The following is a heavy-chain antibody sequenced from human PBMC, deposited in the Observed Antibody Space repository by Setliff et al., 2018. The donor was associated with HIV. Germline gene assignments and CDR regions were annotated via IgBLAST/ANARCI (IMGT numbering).Heavy chain of an antibody. D-gene: IGHD6-19*01. CDR1: GGSISGHY. Sequence: PSETLSLTCSVSGGSISGHYWGWVRQPPGKGLEWIGYMFSSGSAQYNSSLQSRVSMSADTSKNQFSLRLTSVTVADTAVYYCARADSGWSKDWFDTWGQGILVTVSS. V-gene: IGHV4-59*11. CDR3: ARADSGWSKDWFDT. J-gene: IGHJ5*02. CDR2: MFSSGSA.